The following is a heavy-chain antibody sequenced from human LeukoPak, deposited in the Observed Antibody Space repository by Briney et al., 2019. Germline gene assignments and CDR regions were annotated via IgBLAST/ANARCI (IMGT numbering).Heavy chain of an antibody. D-gene: IGHD3-9*01. CDR2: MHHSGST. J-gene: IGHJ4*02. Sequence: SETLSLTCTVSGYSISSGYYWGWIRQPPGKGLEWIGTMHHSGSTYYNPSLKSRVTISVDTSKNQFSLKLSSVTAADTAVYYCARHGVTYYDILTGQFDYWGQGTLVTVSS. V-gene: IGHV4-38-2*02. CDR1: GYSISSGYY. CDR3: ARHGVTYYDILTGQFDY.